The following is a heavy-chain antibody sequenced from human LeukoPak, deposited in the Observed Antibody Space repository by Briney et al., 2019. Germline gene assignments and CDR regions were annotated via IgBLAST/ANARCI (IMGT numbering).Heavy chain of an antibody. D-gene: IGHD5-12*01. J-gene: IGHJ4*02. CDR1: GYTFTSYG. CDR2: ISAYNGNT. CDR3: ARDIDSGYDLGVDY. V-gene: IGHV1-18*01. Sequence: ASVKVSCKASGYTFTSYGVSWVRQAPGQGLEWMGWISAYNGNTNYAQKLQGRVTMTTDTSTSTAYMELRSLRSDDTAVYYCARDIDSGYDLGVDYWGQGTLVTVSS.